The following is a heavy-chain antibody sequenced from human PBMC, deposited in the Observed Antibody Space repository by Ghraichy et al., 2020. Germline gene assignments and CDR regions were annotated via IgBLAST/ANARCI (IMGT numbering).Heavy chain of an antibody. D-gene: IGHD3-22*01. J-gene: IGHJ4*02. V-gene: IGHV3-23*01. Sequence: GGSLRLSCAASGFTFSSYAMNWVRQAPGKGLEWVSAISGSGGNTYYADSVKDRFTISRDNSKNTLYLQMNSLRAEDTAQYYCAKGGEYYYDSSGYWHYWGQGTLVTVSS. CDR1: GFTFSSYA. CDR3: AKGGEYYYDSSGYWHY. CDR2: ISGSGGNT.